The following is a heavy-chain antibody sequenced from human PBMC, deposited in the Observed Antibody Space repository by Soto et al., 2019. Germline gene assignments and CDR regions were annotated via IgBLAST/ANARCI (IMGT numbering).Heavy chain of an antibody. CDR2: INPSGGST. J-gene: IGHJ6*01. CDR3: ARDLLVAKTPYYYYGMDV. CDR1: GYTFTSYY. D-gene: IGHD5-12*01. V-gene: IGHV1-46*01. Sequence: ASVKVSCKASGYTFTSYYMHWVRQAPGQRLEWMGIINPSGGSTSYAQKFQGRVTMTRDTSTSTVYMELSSLRSEDTAVYYCARDLLVAKTPYYYYGMDVWGQGTTVTVSS.